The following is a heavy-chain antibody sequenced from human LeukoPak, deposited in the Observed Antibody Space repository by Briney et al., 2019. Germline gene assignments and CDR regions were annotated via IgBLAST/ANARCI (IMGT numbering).Heavy chain of an antibody. Sequence: GGSLRLSCAASGFTFSSYWMHWVRQAPGKGLVWVSRINSDGSSTSYADSVKGRFTISRDNAKNTLYLQMNCLRAEDTAVYYCARDSLYDYDKYFDYWGQGTLVTVSS. V-gene: IGHV3-74*01. CDR1: GFTFSSYW. J-gene: IGHJ4*02. CDR3: ARDSLYDYDKYFDY. CDR2: INSDGSST. D-gene: IGHD3-22*01.